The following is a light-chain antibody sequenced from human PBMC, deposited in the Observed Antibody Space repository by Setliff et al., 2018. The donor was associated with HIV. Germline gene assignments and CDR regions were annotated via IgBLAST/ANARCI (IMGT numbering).Light chain of an antibody. Sequence: QSALAQPASVSGSPGQSITISCTGGDDNIANYESVSWYQQHPGEVPKLIIYEVAERPSGISDRFSGSKSGNTASLTISGLQTEDEAHYYCCSYVSGDTWIFGGGTQLTVL. CDR3: CSYVSGDTWI. CDR2: EVA. CDR1: DDNIANYES. V-gene: IGLV2-23*02. J-gene: IGLJ2*01.